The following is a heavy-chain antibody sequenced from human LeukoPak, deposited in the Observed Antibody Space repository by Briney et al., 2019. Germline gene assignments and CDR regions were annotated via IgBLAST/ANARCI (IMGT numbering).Heavy chain of an antibody. CDR3: VREGPPQGRPWSGWYPFDF. V-gene: IGHV3-7*01. CDR2: IRGDGSER. Sequence: GGSLRLSCAASGFTFSSYWMTWVRQAPGKGLEWVATIRGDGSERFYVGYLKGRFTISRDNAKNSLYLQMNSLRVDDTAVYYCVREGPPQGRPWSGWYPFDFWGQGILVTVSS. D-gene: IGHD3-3*01. J-gene: IGHJ4*02. CDR1: GFTFSSYW.